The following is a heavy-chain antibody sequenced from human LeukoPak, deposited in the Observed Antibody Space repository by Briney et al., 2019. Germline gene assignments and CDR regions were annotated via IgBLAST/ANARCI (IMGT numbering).Heavy chain of an antibody. CDR2: IYYSGST. D-gene: IGHD6-13*01. Sequence: SETLSLTCTVSGGSISSSSYYWGWIRQPPGKGLEWIGSIYYSGSTYYNPSLKSRVTISVDTSKNQFSLKLSSVTAADAAVYYCAREWQLAYFDYWGQGTLVTVSS. CDR3: AREWQLAYFDY. CDR1: GGSISSSSYY. V-gene: IGHV4-39*07. J-gene: IGHJ4*02.